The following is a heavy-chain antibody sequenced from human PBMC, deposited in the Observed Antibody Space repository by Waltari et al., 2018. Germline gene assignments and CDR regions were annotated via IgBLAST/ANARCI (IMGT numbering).Heavy chain of an antibody. Sequence: EVXLVESGXGLIQPGGSXRLSCAASGFTFSTFAMTWVRQAPGKGXEWVSXISGSXGSTYXADSLKGRFTXSRDNSKNTLYLQVKSLXAEDTAIYXCAKDXGNYGGYDRLDXWGQGTLVSVSS. CDR1: GFTFSTFA. CDR3: AKDXGNYGGYDRLDX. CDR2: ISGSXGST. J-gene: IGHJ4*02. V-gene: IGHV3-23*04. D-gene: IGHD5-12*01.